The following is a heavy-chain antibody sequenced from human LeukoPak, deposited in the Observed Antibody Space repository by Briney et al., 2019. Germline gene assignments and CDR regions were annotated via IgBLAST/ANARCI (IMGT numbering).Heavy chain of an antibody. D-gene: IGHD4-17*01. V-gene: IGHV4-59*01. J-gene: IGHJ4*02. CDR1: GGSISSYY. Sequence: PSETLSLTCTVSGGSISSYYWSWIRQPPGKGLEWIGYIYYSGSTNYNPSFKSRVTISVDTSKNQFSLKLSSVTAADTAVYYCARKTVTTRGSFDYWGQGTLVTVSS. CDR2: IYYSGST. CDR3: ARKTVTTRGSFDY.